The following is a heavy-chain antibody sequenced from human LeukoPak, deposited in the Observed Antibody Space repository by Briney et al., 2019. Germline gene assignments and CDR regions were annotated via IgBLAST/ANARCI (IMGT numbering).Heavy chain of an antibody. V-gene: IGHV3-73*01. J-gene: IGHJ4*02. Sequence: PGRSLRLSCAASGFTFSGSAIHWVRQASGKGLEWVGRIRSKANNYATAYAESVKGRFTISRDDSKNTAYLQMDSLKAEDTAVYYCTTIDEVNRKLDYWGQGTLVTVSS. CDR3: TTIDEVNRKLDY. CDR1: GFTFSGSA. CDR2: IRSKANNYAT. D-gene: IGHD1-14*01.